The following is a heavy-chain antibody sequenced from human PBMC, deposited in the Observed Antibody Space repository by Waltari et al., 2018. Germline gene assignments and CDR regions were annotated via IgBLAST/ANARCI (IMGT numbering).Heavy chain of an antibody. CDR2: INHSGST. J-gene: IGHJ4*02. CDR1: GGSFSGYY. V-gene: IGHV4-34*01. D-gene: IGHD5-12*01. Sequence: QVQLQQWGAGLLKPSETLSLTCAVYGGSFSGYYWSWIRQPPGKGLEWIGEINHSGSTNYNPSLKSRVTISVDTSKNQFSLKLSSVTAADTAVYYCARDRADGGYEFDYWGQGTLVTVSS. CDR3: ARDRADGGYEFDY.